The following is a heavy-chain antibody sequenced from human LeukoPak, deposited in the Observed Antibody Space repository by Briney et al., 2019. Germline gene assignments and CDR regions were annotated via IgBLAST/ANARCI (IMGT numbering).Heavy chain of an antibody. V-gene: IGHV4-59*01. Sequence: SETLSLTCTVSGDSINSYYWSWIRQPPGKGLEWIGYIYYSGSTNYNPSLKSRLTISVDTSKNQFSLKLNSVTAADTAMYYCARIKGGYTGDAFDIWGQGTVVTVSS. CDR3: ARIKGGYTGDAFDI. J-gene: IGHJ3*02. CDR2: IYYSGST. CDR1: GDSINSYY. D-gene: IGHD3-16*02.